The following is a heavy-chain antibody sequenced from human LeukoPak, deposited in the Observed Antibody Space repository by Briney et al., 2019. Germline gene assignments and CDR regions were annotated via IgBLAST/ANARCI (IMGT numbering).Heavy chain of an antibody. CDR2: IIPIFGTA. Sequence: SVKVSCKASGGTFSSYAISWVRQAPGQGLEWMGRIIPIFGTANYAQKFQGRVTITTDESTSTAYMELSSLRSEDTAVYYCATPSGHYGDYPGGYYYYMDVWGKGTTVTVSS. CDR3: ATPSGHYGDYPGGYYYYMDV. CDR1: GGTFSSYA. D-gene: IGHD4-17*01. J-gene: IGHJ6*03. V-gene: IGHV1-69*05.